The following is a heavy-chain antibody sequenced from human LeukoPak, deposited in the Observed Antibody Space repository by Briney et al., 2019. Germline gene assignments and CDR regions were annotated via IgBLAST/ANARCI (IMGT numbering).Heavy chain of an antibody. Sequence: PGGSLRLSCAASGFTFSTYVMNWVRQAPGKGLEWVSTISDSGGSTYYADSVEGRFTISRDNSKSTLYLQMNSLGAEDTAVYYCGRYYVMDVWGQGTSVTVSS. CDR1: GFTFSTYV. CDR3: GRYYVMDV. J-gene: IGHJ6*02. CDR2: ISDSGGST. V-gene: IGHV3-23*01.